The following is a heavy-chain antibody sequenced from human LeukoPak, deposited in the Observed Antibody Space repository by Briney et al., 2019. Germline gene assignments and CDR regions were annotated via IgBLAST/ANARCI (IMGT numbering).Heavy chain of an antibody. CDR1: GGSLSSNY. V-gene: IGHV4-59*08. CDR3: ARVSSGWYRGYFQH. Sequence: SETLSLTCTVSGGSLSSNYWSWVRQPPGKGLEWIGYIYNSGTIYYSGSTNYNPSLLSRVTISVDTSKNQFSLKLRSVTAADTAVYYCARVSSGWYRGYFQHWGQGTLVTVSS. D-gene: IGHD6-19*01. J-gene: IGHJ1*01. CDR2: IYNSGTIYYSGST.